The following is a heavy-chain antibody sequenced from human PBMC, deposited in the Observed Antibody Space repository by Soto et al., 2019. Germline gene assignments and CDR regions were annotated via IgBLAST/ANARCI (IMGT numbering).Heavy chain of an antibody. V-gene: IGHV5-51*01. Sequence: GESLKISCKGSRYSFTSYWIGWVRQMPGKGLEWMGIIYPGDSDTRYSPSFQGQVTVSADKSISTAYLQWSSLKASDTAMYYCARRIDQWRAYAFDYWGQGTLVTVSS. CDR1: RYSFTSYW. CDR2: IYPGDSDT. J-gene: IGHJ4*02. D-gene: IGHD3-3*01. CDR3: ARRIDQWRAYAFDY.